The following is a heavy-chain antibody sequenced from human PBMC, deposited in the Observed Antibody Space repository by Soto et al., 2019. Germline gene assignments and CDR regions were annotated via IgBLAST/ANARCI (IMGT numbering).Heavy chain of an antibody. V-gene: IGHV1-18*01. CDR1: GYTFSSSG. Sequence: EASVKVSCKASGYTFSSSGVSWVRQAPGQGLEWMGWVGNYNGNTNYAQMFQGRVTMTTDTSTSTAYMELRSLRSDDTAVYYCARELSGYYRFFDYWGQGTLVTVSS. J-gene: IGHJ4*02. D-gene: IGHD3-22*01. CDR3: ARELSGYYRFFDY. CDR2: VGNYNGNT.